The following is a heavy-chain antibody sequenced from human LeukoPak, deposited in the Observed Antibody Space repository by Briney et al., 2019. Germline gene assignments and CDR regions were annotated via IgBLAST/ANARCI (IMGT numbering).Heavy chain of an antibody. V-gene: IGHV4-4*07. CDR3: VRWLPLYDAFDI. CDR1: GGSISSYY. CDR2: IYTSGST. Sequence: SETLSPTCTVPGGSISSYYWSWIRQPAGKGLEWIGRIYTSGSTNYNPSLKSRVTMSVDTSKNQFSLKLSSVTAADTAVYYCVRWLPLYDAFDIWGQGTMVTVSS. J-gene: IGHJ3*02. D-gene: IGHD6-19*01.